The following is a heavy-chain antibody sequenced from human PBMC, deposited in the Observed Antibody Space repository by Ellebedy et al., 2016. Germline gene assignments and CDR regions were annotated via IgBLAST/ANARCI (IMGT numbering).Heavy chain of an antibody. CDR3: AAGDGWLSDY. V-gene: IGHV3-7*01. Sequence: GGSLRLSCEASGFTFSSHAMSWVRQAPGKGLEWVASIKQDGSQKDYVDSVKDRFTISRDNAKNSLYLQMNSLRVGDTGVYYCAAGDGWLSDYWGQGTRVTVSS. J-gene: IGHJ4*02. CDR1: GFTFSSHA. CDR2: IKQDGSQK. D-gene: IGHD5-24*01.